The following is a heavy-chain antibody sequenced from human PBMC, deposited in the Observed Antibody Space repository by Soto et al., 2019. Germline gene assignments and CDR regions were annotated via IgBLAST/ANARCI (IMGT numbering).Heavy chain of an antibody. CDR1: GFSFSNAW. J-gene: IGHJ6*02. V-gene: IGHV3-15*07. CDR3: TTGSVEGV. Sequence: EVQLVESGGGLVKPGGSLRLSCAASGFSFSNAWMYWVRQAPGKGLEWVGRIKMKIDGEATDYAGPVKGRFTVFRDHSKSALYLQMNSLKGDDTAVSYCTTGSVEGVWGQGTTVTVS. D-gene: IGHD2-15*01. CDR2: IKMKIDGEAT.